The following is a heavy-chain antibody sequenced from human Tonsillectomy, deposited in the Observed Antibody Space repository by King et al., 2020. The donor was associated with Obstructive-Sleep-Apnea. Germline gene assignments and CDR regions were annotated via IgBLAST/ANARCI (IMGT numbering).Heavy chain of an antibody. Sequence: VQLVESGGGLVQPGRSLRLSCAASGFTFDDYAMHWVRHAPGKGLEWVSGISWNSGSIGYADSVKGRFTISRDNAKNSLYLQMNSLRAEDTALYYCAKGDPYYYDSSGYSRTFDYWGQGTLVTVSS. CDR1: GFTFDDYA. CDR3: AKGDPYYYDSSGYSRTFDY. V-gene: IGHV3-9*01. D-gene: IGHD3-22*01. CDR2: ISWNSGSI. J-gene: IGHJ4*02.